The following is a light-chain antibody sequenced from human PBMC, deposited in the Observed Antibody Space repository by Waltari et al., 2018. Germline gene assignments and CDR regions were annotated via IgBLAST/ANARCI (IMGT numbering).Light chain of an antibody. CDR2: GAS. J-gene: IGKJ1*01. CDR1: QSVSRT. V-gene: IGKV3-20*01. CDR3: QHYVRLPAT. Sequence: EIVFTQSPGPLSFSPGERATLSCRASQSVSRTLAWYQQKPGHAPKLLIYGASIRATGIPDRFTGSGSGTDFSLTISSLEPEDFAIYYCQHYVRLPATFGQGTKVEIK.